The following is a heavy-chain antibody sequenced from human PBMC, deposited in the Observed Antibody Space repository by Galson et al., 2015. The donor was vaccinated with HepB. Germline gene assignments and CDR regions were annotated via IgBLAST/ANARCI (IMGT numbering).Heavy chain of an antibody. D-gene: IGHD1-26*01. Sequence: SLRLSCATSGFTVSNNYLSWVRQAPGKGLEWVSVIYSDGSTYYADSVKGRFTISRDNSKNTLYLQINSLRAEDSAVYYCARSYGTFDYWGQGTLVTVSS. CDR1: GFTVSNNY. CDR2: IYSDGST. J-gene: IGHJ4*02. CDR3: ARSYGTFDY. V-gene: IGHV3-53*01.